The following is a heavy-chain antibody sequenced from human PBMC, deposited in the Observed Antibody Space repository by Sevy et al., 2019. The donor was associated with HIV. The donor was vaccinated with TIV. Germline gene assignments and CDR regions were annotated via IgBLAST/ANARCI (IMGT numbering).Heavy chain of an antibody. CDR3: ARDNLLPVMVSMVRGALSYYFDY. Sequence: GGSLRLSCAASGFTFRNYAIHWVRQAPGKGLEWVAVISHDGSHKYSADSVKGRFTISRDNSKNTLYLQMNSLRAEDTAVYYCARDNLLPVMVSMVRGALSYYFDYWGQGTLVTVSS. CDR1: GFTFRNYA. V-gene: IGHV3-30*04. D-gene: IGHD3-10*01. CDR2: ISHDGSHK. J-gene: IGHJ4*02.